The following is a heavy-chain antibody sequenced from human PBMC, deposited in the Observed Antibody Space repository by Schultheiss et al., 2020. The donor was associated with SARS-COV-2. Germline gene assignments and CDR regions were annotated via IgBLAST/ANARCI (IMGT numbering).Heavy chain of an antibody. D-gene: IGHD2-15*01. V-gene: IGHV3-13*01. Sequence: GGSLRLSCAASGFTFSSYDMHWVRQATGKGLEWVSAIGTAGDTYYPGSVKGRFTISRENAKNSLYLQMNSLRAGDTAVYYCARGRYCSGGSCYYYGMDVWGQGTTVTVSS. CDR2: IGTAGDT. CDR1: GFTFSSYD. J-gene: IGHJ6*02. CDR3: ARGRYCSGGSCYYYGMDV.